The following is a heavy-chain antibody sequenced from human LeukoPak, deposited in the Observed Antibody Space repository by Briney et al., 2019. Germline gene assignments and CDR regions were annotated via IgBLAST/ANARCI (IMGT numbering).Heavy chain of an antibody. CDR3: ARASVYCSSTSCYARPDAFDI. V-gene: IGHV7-4-1*02. CDR2: INTNTGNP. J-gene: IGHJ3*02. CDR1: GYTFTSYA. Sequence: ASVKVSCKASGYTFTSYAMNWVRQAPGQGLEWIGWINTNTGNPTYAQGFTGRFVFSLDTSVSTAYLQISSLKAEDTAVYYCARASVYCSSTSCYARPDAFDIWGQGTMVTVSS. D-gene: IGHD2-2*01.